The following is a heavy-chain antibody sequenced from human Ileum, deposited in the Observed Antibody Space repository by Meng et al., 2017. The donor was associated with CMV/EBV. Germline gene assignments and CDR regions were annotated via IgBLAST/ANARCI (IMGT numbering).Heavy chain of an antibody. D-gene: IGHD2-15*01. CDR2: IYWDDDK. V-gene: IGHV2-5*02. J-gene: IGHJ4*02. Sequence: THTTALPLTWTFLRLTVLILVMALGGLRQSPGQALELLHVIYWDDDKRYSPSLKSSLTITMDTSKNHVVLTMTNMDPLDTVTYYCGHSVRSASCSGGACYYFDHWGQGTLVTVSS. CDR1: RLTVLILVMA. CDR3: GHSVRSASCSGGACYYFDH.